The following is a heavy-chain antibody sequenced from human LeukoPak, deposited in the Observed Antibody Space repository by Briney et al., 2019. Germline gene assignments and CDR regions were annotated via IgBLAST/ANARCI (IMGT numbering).Heavy chain of an antibody. CDR3: ARDGITMVRGGIVNYYGMDV. CDR1: GDSVSSNSAA. D-gene: IGHD3-10*01. CDR2: TYYRSKWYN. Sequence: SQTLSLTCAISGDSVSSNSAAWNWIRQSPSRGLEWLGRTYYRSKWYNDYAVSVKSRITINPDTSKNQFSLQLNSVTPENTAVYYCARDGITMVRGGIVNYYGMDVWGQGTTVTVSS. V-gene: IGHV6-1*01. J-gene: IGHJ6*02.